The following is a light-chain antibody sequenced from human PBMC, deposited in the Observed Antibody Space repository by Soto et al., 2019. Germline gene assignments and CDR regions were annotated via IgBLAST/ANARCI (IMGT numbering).Light chain of an antibody. Sequence: EIVMTQSPATLSVSPGERATLSFGASQSVSSNLAWYQQKPGQAPRLLIHSASTRATGVPVRFSGSGSGTEFTLTISSLRSEDFAVYYCQHYESWPRYTFGQGTKVDIK. J-gene: IGKJ2*01. CDR2: SAS. CDR3: QHYESWPRYT. V-gene: IGKV3-15*01. CDR1: QSVSSN.